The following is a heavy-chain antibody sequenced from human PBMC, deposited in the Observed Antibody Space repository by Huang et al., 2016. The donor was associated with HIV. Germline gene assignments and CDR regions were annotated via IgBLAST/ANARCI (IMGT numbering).Heavy chain of an antibody. CDR1: GGSITSGSYY. V-gene: IGHV4-39*01. Sequence: QLQLQGSGPGLVKPSETLSLTCTVSGGSITSGSYYWGWIRQPPGKGLEGVGSIYYSGSTDYNPSLKSRVTVSVDTSKNQFSLKLSAVTAADTAVYYCARHFSYYDSSGYTPWDAFDIWGQGTMVTVSS. D-gene: IGHD3-22*01. CDR3: ARHFSYYDSSGYTPWDAFDI. J-gene: IGHJ3*02. CDR2: IYYSGST.